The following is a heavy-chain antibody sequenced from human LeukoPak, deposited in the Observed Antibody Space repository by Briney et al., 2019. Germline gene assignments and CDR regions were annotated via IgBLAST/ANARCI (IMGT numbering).Heavy chain of an antibody. J-gene: IGHJ4*02. D-gene: IGHD3-22*01. Sequence: PGGSLSLSCAASGFTFSSYAMSWVRQAPGKGLEWVSAISGSGGSTYYADSVKGRFTISRDNSKNTLYLQMNSLRAEDTAVYYCAKPRGADYYDSSGYPWGPFDYWGQGTLVTVSS. CDR2: ISGSGGST. CDR1: GFTFSSYA. CDR3: AKPRGADYYDSSGYPWGPFDY. V-gene: IGHV3-23*01.